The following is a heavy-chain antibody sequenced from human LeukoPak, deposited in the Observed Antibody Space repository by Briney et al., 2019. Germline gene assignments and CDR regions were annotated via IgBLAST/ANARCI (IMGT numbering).Heavy chain of an antibody. J-gene: IGHJ4*02. D-gene: IGHD5-24*01. CDR2: ISYSGST. CDR3: ARYGMATIQFFDY. Sequence: PSETLSLTCTVSGGSISAYYWSWIRQPPGKGLEWIGYISYSGSTKYNPSLKSRVTISVDTSKNQFSLKLSSVTAADTAVYYCARYGMATIQFFDYWAQGTLFTVSS. CDR1: GGSISAYY. V-gene: IGHV4-59*01.